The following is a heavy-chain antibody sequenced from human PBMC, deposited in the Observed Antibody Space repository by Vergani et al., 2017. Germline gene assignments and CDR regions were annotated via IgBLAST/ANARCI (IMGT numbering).Heavy chain of an antibody. CDR3: ATSNVGYCTNGVCYYDYYMDV. Sequence: QVQLVQSGAEVKKPGASVKVSCKVSGYTLTELSMHWVRQAPGKGLEWMGGFDPEDGETIYAQKFQGRVTMTEDTSTDTAYMELSSLRSEDTAVYYCATSNVGYCTNGVCYYDYYMDVWGKGTTVTVSS. CDR1: GYTLTELS. D-gene: IGHD2-8*01. J-gene: IGHJ6*03. CDR2: FDPEDGET. V-gene: IGHV1-24*01.